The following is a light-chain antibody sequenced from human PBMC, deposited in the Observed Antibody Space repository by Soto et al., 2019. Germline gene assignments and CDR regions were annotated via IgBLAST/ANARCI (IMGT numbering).Light chain of an antibody. J-gene: IGLJ1*01. CDR3: SSYTSSNTYV. CDR2: DVN. Sequence: QSALTQPPSVSGSPGQSVAISCTGTSSYIGSSNGVSWYQQPPGTAPKLMIYDVNNRPSGVPDRFSGSKSGNTASLTISGLQAEDEADYYCSSYTSSNTYVFGTGTRSPS. V-gene: IGLV2-18*02. CDR1: SSYIGSSNG.